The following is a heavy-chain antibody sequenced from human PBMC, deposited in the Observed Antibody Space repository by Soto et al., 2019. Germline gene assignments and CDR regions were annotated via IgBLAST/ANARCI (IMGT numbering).Heavy chain of an antibody. CDR2: INAGNGNT. D-gene: IGHD2-2*01. CDR3: ASTTQSDYYSYYYMDV. J-gene: IGHJ6*03. V-gene: IGHV1-3*01. Sequence: ASXKVSCKASGYTFTSYAMHWVRQAPGQRLEWMGWINAGNGNTKYSQKFPGRVTITRDTSASTAYMELSSLRSEDTAVYYCASTTQSDYYSYYYMDVWGKGTTVTVSS. CDR1: GYTFTSYA.